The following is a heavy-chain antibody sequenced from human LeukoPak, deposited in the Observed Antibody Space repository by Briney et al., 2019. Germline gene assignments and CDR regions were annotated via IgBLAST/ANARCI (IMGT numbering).Heavy chain of an antibody. J-gene: IGHJ4*02. CDR3: ARGWSTSCYYY. Sequence: SETLSLTCTVSGGSISSSSYYWGWIRQPPGKGLEWIGEINHSGSTNYNPSLKSRVTISVDTSKNQFSLKLSSVTAADTAVYYCARGWSTSCYYYWGQGTLVTVSS. V-gene: IGHV4-39*07. CDR1: GGSISSSSYY. D-gene: IGHD2-2*01. CDR2: INHSGST.